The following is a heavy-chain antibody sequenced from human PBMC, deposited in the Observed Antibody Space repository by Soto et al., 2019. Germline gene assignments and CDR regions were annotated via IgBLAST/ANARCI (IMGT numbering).Heavy chain of an antibody. CDR1: GGAFGSYA. V-gene: IGHV1-69*01. J-gene: IGHJ4*02. D-gene: IGHD5-12*01. CDR2: IIPMFDTT. CDR3: TRHRGYSSGYWGQDF. Sequence: QVQLVQSGAEVKKPGSSVKVSCKACGGAFGSYAINWVRQAPGQGLEWMGGIIPMFDTTNYAQRFQGRVTVTADESTSTVYLELTRLRSEDTAMYYCTRHRGYSSGYWGQDFWGQGTLVTVSS.